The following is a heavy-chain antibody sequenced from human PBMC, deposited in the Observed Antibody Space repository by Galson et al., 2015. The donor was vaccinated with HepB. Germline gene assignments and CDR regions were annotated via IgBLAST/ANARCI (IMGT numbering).Heavy chain of an antibody. CDR2: ISSSGNYI. V-gene: IGHV3-11*04. CDR1: GFTFSDYY. Sequence: SLRLCCAASGFTFSDYYMRWIRQAPGKGLEWVSSISSSGNYIYYADSVKGRFTISRDNAKNSLYLQMNSLRAEDTAVYYCARGDYYDSSGLNQYYYYGMDVWGQGTTVTVSS. D-gene: IGHD3-22*01. J-gene: IGHJ6*02. CDR3: ARGDYYDSSGLNQYYYYGMDV.